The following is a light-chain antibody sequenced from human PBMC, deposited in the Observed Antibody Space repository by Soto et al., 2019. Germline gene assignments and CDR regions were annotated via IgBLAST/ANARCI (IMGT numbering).Light chain of an antibody. V-gene: IGLV2-23*02. CDR3: CSSGGSPTYV. CDR2: EVN. Sequence: QSVLTQPASVSGSPGQSITISCTGTSSNVGSYKLVSWYQQHPGKAPKPMIFEVNKRPSGVSNRFSGSKSGNTASLTISGLKVEDEADYYCCSSGGSPTYVFGTGTKVTGL. J-gene: IGLJ1*01. CDR1: SSNVGSYKL.